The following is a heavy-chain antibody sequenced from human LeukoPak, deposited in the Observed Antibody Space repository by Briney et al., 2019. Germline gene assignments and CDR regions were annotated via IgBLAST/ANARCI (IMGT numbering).Heavy chain of an antibody. CDR1: GGTFSSYA. Sequence: GASVRVSCKASGGTFSSYAISWVRQAPGQGLGWMGGIIPIFGTANYAQKFQGRVTITTDESTSTAYMELSSLRSEDTAVYYCARAYYDSSGYYYEVVRAFDIWGQGTMVTVSS. CDR3: ARAYYDSSGYYYEVVRAFDI. CDR2: IIPIFGTA. D-gene: IGHD3-22*01. J-gene: IGHJ3*02. V-gene: IGHV1-69*05.